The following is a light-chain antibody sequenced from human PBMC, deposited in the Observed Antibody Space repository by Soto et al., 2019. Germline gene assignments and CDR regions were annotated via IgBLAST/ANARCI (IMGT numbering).Light chain of an antibody. CDR2: GAS. Sequence: EIVLTQSPGTLSLSPGESATLSCRASQSVSSNSLAWYQQIPGQAPRLLIYGASSRATGIPDRFSGSGSGTDCTLTISRLEPEDFAVYYCQQYGSSPRTFGQGTKVEIK. V-gene: IGKV3-20*01. CDR3: QQYGSSPRT. CDR1: QSVSSNS. J-gene: IGKJ1*01.